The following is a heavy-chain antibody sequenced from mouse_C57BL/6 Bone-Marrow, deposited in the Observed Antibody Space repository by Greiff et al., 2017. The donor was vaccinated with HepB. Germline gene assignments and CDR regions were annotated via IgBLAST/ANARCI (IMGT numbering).Heavy chain of an antibody. CDR3: AREDYYDYDWFAY. CDR1: GYTFTSYW. Sequence: QVQLQQPGAELVMPGASVKLSCKASGYTFTSYWMNWVKQRPGQGLEWIGEIDPSDSYTNYNQKFKGKSTLTVDKSSSTAYMQLSSLTSEDAAVYYCAREDYYDYDWFAYWGQGTLVTVSA. CDR2: IDPSDSYT. D-gene: IGHD2-4*01. J-gene: IGHJ3*01. V-gene: IGHV1-69*01.